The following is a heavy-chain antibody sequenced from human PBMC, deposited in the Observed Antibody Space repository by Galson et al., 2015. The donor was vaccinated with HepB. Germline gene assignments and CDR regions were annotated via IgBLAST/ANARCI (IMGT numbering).Heavy chain of an antibody. V-gene: IGHV3-30*04. CDR3: TREVQLVGDFDY. J-gene: IGHJ4*01. D-gene: IGHD6-6*01. CDR1: GFTFRTLA. CDR2: IAYDGGQK. Sequence: SLRLSCAVSGFTFRTLAMHWVRQAPGKGLEWVAGIAYDGGQKNYADSVRGRFTISRDNSKNTLWLQMNSLRPDDTAVYYCTREVQLVGDFDYWGHGALVTVSS.